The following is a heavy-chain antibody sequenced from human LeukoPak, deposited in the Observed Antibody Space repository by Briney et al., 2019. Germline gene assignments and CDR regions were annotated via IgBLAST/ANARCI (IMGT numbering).Heavy chain of an antibody. CDR1: GYTFTGYY. CDR2: INPNSGGT. CDR3: ARDGYYDSSGYYR. V-gene: IGHV1-2*02. Sequence: ASVKVSCKASGYTFTGYYMHWVRQAPGQGLEWMGWINPNSGGTNYAQKFQGRVTITRDTSISTAYMELSRLRSDDTAVYYCARDGYYDSSGYYRWGQGTLVTVSS. J-gene: IGHJ4*02. D-gene: IGHD3-22*01.